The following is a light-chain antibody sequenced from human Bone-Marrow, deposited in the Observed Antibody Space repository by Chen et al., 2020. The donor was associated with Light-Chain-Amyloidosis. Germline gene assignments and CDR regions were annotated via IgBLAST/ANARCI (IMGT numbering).Light chain of an antibody. CDR2: RDT. J-gene: IGLJ2*01. V-gene: IGLV3-25*02. Sequence: SYELTQPPSVSVSPGQTARITCSGDDLPTKYAYWYQQKPGQAPVLVIHRDTERPSGISERFSGTSSGTTATLTISGVQEEEEADYHCEAADSSGTYEVIFGGGTQLTVL. CDR1: DLPTKY. CDR3: EAADSSGTYEVI.